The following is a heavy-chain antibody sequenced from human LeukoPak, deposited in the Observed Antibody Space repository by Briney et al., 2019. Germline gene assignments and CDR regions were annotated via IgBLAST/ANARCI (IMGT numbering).Heavy chain of an antibody. V-gene: IGHV3-30*18. D-gene: IGHD2-15*01. CDR1: GFTFSRYG. J-gene: IGHJ5*02. CDR3: AKVYCSGGSCYPPRWFDP. Sequence: GGSLRLSCAASGFTFSRYGIHWVRQVPGKGLQWVALISYDGSNKYYADSVKGRFTISRDNSKNTLYLQMNSLRAEDTAVYYCAKVYCSGGSCYPPRWFDPWGQGTLVTVSS. CDR2: ISYDGSNK.